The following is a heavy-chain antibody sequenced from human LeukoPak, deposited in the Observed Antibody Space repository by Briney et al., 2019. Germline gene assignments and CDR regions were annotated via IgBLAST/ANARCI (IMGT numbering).Heavy chain of an antibody. CDR1: GFTVSSNY. CDR2: IYSGVST. V-gene: IGHV3-53*01. Sequence: GGSLRLSCAASGFTVSSNYMSWVRQAPGKGLEWVSVIYSGVSTYYADSVKGRFTISRDNSKNTLYLQMNSLRAEDTALYYCARDRRYYDSSGYYFHWYFDLWGRGTLVTVSS. D-gene: IGHD3-22*01. J-gene: IGHJ2*01. CDR3: ARDRRYYDSSGYYFHWYFDL.